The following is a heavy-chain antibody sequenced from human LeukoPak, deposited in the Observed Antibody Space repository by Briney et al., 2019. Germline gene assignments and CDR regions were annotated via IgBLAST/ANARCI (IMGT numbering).Heavy chain of an antibody. D-gene: IGHD6-13*01. CDR1: GFTFSSYW. CDR3: ASGPPYSSSFFDY. CDR2: IYSGGST. V-gene: IGHV3-53*01. Sequence: GGSLRLSCAASGFTFSSYWMSWVRQAPGKGLEWVSVIYSGGSTYYADSVKGRFTISRDNSKNTLYLQMNSLRAEDTAVYYCASGPPYSSSFFDYWGQGTLVTVSS. J-gene: IGHJ4*02.